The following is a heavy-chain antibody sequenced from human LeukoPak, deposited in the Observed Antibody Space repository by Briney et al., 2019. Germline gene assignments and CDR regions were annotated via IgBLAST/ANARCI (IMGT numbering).Heavy chain of an antibody. CDR3: AKSYGDYLGYFDS. V-gene: IGHV3-23*01. CDR2: ISDXGGTT. D-gene: IGHD4-17*01. Sequence: GGSLRLSCAXXGXXXXXCXXXXXXXXPGXGLEWVSGISDXGGTTXYXDAVKGRFTISRDKSKNTLFLQMNSLRAEDTAVYYXAKSYGDYLGYFDSWGQGTLVTVSS. CDR1: GXXXXXCX. J-gene: IGHJ4*02.